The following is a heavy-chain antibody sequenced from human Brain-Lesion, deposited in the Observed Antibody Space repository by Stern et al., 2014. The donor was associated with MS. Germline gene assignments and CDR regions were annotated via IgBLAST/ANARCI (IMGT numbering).Heavy chain of an antibody. Sequence: VQLVESGGDLVQPGRSLRLSCAAFGFTFDDYAMHWVRQAPGKGLEWGAGSSWNSGTIGYADSVKGRFTTSRDNAYSSLYLQMNSLRPEDTALYYCARDITGSSAYFAYWGQGTLVTVSS. V-gene: IGHV3-9*01. J-gene: IGHJ4*02. D-gene: IGHD1-14*01. CDR2: SSWNSGTI. CDR3: ARDITGSSAYFAY. CDR1: GFTFDDYA.